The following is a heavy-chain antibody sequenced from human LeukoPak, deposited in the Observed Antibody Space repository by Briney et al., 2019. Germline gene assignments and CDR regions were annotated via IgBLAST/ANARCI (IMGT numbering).Heavy chain of an antibody. CDR3: AKGLGIAVAGLFFDY. V-gene: IGHV3-23*01. J-gene: IGHJ4*02. Sequence: PGGSLRLSCAASGFTFSNYWMSWVRQAPGKGLEWVSAISGSGGSTYYADSVKGRLTISRDNSKNTLYLQMNSLRAEDTAVYYCAKGLGIAVAGLFFDYWGQGTLVTVSS. CDR1: GFTFSNYW. CDR2: ISGSGGST. D-gene: IGHD6-19*01.